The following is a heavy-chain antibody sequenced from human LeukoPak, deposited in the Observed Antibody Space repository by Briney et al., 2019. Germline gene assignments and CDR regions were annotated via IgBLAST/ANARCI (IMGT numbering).Heavy chain of an antibody. CDR2: IYYSGST. CDR1: GGSISRYY. J-gene: IGHJ6*02. Sequence: PSETLSLTCTVSGGSISRYYWSWIRQPPGKGLEWIGYIYYSGSTNYNPSLKSRVTISVDTSKNQFSLKLSSVTAADTAVYYCARDKGYYYYGMDVWGQGTTVTVSS. CDR3: ARDKGYYYYGMDV. V-gene: IGHV4-59*01.